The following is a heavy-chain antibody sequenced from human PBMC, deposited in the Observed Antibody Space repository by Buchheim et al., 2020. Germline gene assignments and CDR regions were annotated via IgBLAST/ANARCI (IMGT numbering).Heavy chain of an antibody. CDR1: GFTFSSYG. J-gene: IGHJ4*02. CDR2: IWYDGSNK. V-gene: IGHV3-33*01. Sequence: QVQLVESGGGVVQPGRSLRLSCAASGFTFSSYGMHWVRQAPGKGLEWVAVIWYDGSNKYYADSVKGRFTISRDNSKNTLYLQMNSLRAEDTDVYYCAREGLRFAPMLVWWGQGTL. D-gene: IGHD6-13*01. CDR3: AREGLRFAPMLVW.